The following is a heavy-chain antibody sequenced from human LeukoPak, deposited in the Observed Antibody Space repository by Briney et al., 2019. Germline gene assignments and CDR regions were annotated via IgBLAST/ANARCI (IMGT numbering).Heavy chain of an antibody. J-gene: IGHJ4*02. CDR1: GFTFSSYG. D-gene: IGHD3-22*01. CDR2: IWYDGSDK. Sequence: GGSLKLSCEASGFTFSSYGMHWVRQAPGKGLEWVAVIWYDGSDKYYADSVKGRFSISRDNSKNTLYLQMNSLRAEDTAVYYCARELPPVVNFYFDSWGQGTLVTVSS. CDR3: ARELPPVVNFYFDS. V-gene: IGHV3-33*01.